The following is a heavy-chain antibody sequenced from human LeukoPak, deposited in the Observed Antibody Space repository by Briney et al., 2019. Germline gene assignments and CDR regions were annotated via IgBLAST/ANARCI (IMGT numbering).Heavy chain of an antibody. CDR1: GYTFTGYY. CDR2: INPNSGGT. Sequence: ASVKVSCKASGYTFTGYYMHWVRQDPGQGLEWMGRINPNSGGTNYAQKFQGRVTMTRDTSISTAYMELSRLRSDDTAVYYCASPRRNRKELLWFGETSHDAFDIWGQGTMVTVSS. D-gene: IGHD3-10*01. CDR3: ASPRRNRKELLWFGETSHDAFDI. J-gene: IGHJ3*02. V-gene: IGHV1-2*06.